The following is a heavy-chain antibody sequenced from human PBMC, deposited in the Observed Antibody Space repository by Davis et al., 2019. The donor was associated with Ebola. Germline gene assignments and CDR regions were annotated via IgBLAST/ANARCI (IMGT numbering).Heavy chain of an antibody. CDR3: ARDRGMITFGGVID. V-gene: IGHV3-21*04. Sequence: GESLKISCAASGFTFSSYSMNWVRQAPGKGLEWVSSISSSSSYIYYADSVKGRFTISRDNAKNSLYLQMNSLRSEDTAVYYCARDRGMITFGGVIDWGQGTLVTVSS. J-gene: IGHJ4*02. CDR1: GFTFSSYS. D-gene: IGHD3-16*02. CDR2: ISSSSSYI.